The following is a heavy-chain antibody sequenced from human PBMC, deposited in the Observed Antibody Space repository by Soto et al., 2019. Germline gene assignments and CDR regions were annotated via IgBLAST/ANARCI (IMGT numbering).Heavy chain of an antibody. CDR2: ISWNSGSI. CDR3: AKGRSGTFDY. D-gene: IGHD1-26*01. CDR1: GFTFDDYA. V-gene: IGHV3-9*01. Sequence: EVQLVESGGGLVQPGRSLRLSCAASGFTFDDYAMHWVRQAPGKGLEWVSGISWNSGSIGYADSVKGRFTISRDNAKNSLYLQITSLRAEDTAFYYCAKGRSGTFDYWGQGTLVTVSS. J-gene: IGHJ4*02.